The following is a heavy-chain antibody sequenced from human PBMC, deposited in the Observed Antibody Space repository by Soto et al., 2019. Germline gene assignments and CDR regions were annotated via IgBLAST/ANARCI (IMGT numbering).Heavy chain of an antibody. CDR3: ARASSSSSAADH. CDR1: GESISSGGYY. V-gene: IGHV4-31*03. D-gene: IGHD6-6*01. J-gene: IGHJ4*02. Sequence: QVQLQESGPGLVKASQTLSLICNVSGESISSGGYYWSWIRHHPGKGLEWIGYIYDTASAYYNPSLKSRVTISMDTSKNHFAMKLSSVTAADTAVYYCARASSSSSAADHWGQGTLITASS. CDR2: IYDTASA.